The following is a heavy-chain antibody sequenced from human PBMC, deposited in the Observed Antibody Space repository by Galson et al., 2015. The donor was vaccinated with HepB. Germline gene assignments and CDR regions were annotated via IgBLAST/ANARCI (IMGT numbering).Heavy chain of an antibody. CDR3: ARVYSSGYYKSDDAFDL. D-gene: IGHD3-22*01. J-gene: IGHJ3*01. Sequence: SVKVSCKASGSTFTFYGITCVRQAPGQGLEWLGSITTYNAQATYAQKFQGRVTLTIDTSTSTASMALRNLRSDDTATFYCARVYSSGYYKSDDAFDLWGQGTMVTVSS. V-gene: IGHV1-18*04. CDR2: ITTYNAQA. CDR1: GSTFTFYG.